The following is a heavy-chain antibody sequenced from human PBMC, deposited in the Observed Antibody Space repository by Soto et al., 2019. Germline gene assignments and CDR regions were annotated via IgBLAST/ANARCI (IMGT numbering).Heavy chain of an antibody. J-gene: IGHJ4*02. CDR2: ISYDGSNK. Sequence: QVQLVESGGGVVQPGRSLRLSCAASGFTFSSYGMHWVRQAPGKGLEWVAVISYDGSNKYYADSVKGRFTISRDNSKNTLYLQMNSLRAEDTSVYYCAKDRAGYCGGGSCYSIFDYWGQGTLVTVSS. D-gene: IGHD2-15*01. V-gene: IGHV3-30*18. CDR1: GFTFSSYG. CDR3: AKDRAGYCGGGSCYSIFDY.